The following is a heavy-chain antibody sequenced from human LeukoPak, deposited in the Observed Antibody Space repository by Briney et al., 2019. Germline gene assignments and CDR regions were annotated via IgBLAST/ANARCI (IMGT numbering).Heavy chain of an antibody. CDR3: ARIISGWYYFDY. D-gene: IGHD6-19*01. CDR1: GGSVSSGRHY. V-gene: IGHV4-61*01. Sequence: KSSETLSLTCTVSGGSVSSGRHYWSWIRQPPGKGLEWIGYIYYSGSTNYSPSLKSRVTISVDTSKNQFSLKLSSVTAADTAVYYCARIISGWYYFDYWGQGTLVTVSS. J-gene: IGHJ4*02. CDR2: IYYSGST.